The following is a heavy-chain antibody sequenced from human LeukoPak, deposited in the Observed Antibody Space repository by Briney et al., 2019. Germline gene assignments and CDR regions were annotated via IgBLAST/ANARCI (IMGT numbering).Heavy chain of an antibody. CDR1: GYRFTSYW. D-gene: IGHD3-22*01. J-gene: IGHJ3*02. CDR2: VYPGDSDT. CDR3: ARHRLNYYDSSHDAFDI. V-gene: IGHV5-51*01. Sequence: GESLKISFKGSGYRFTSYWIGWVRPMPGKGLEWMGIVYPGDSDTRYSPSFQGQVTISADKSISTAYLQWSSLKASDTAMYYCARHRLNYYDSSHDAFDIWGQGTMVTVSS.